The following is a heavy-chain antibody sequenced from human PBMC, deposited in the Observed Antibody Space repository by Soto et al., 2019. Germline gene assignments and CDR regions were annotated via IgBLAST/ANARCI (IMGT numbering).Heavy chain of an antibody. J-gene: IGHJ6*02. CDR3: ARSGVVLVPAAMSSYYYVMDV. V-gene: IGHV1-46*01. Sequence: ASVKVSCKASGYTFTSYYMHWVRQAPGQGLEWMGIIDPSGGSTSYAQKFQGRVTMTRDTSTSTVYMELSSLRSEDTAVYYCARSGVVLVPAAMSSYYYVMDVWGQGTTVTV. CDR2: IDPSGGST. CDR1: GYTFTSYY. D-gene: IGHD2-2*01.